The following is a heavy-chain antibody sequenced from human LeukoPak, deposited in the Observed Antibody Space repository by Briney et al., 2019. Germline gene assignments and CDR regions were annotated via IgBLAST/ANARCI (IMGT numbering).Heavy chain of an antibody. Sequence: GGSLRLSCAASGFTVSSNYMSWVRQAPGKGLEWVSVIYSGGSTYYADSVKGRFTISRDNSKNTLYLQMNSLRAEDTAVYYCARVYGSGSFYFDYWGQGTLVTVSS. J-gene: IGHJ4*02. CDR1: GFTVSSNY. CDR2: IYSGGST. D-gene: IGHD3-10*01. CDR3: ARVYGSGSFYFDY. V-gene: IGHV3-66*01.